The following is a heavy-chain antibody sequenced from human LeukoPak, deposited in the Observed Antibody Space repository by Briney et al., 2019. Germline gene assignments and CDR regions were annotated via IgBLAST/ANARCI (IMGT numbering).Heavy chain of an antibody. CDR3: TTDPPDSSGYYSSD. Sequence: GGSLRLSCAASGFTFSNAWMSWVRQAPGKGLEWVGRIKSKTDGGTTDYAAPVKGRFTISRDDSKNTLYLQMNSLKTEDTAVYYCTTDPPDSSGYYSSDWGQGTLVTVSS. CDR2: IKSKTDGGTT. D-gene: IGHD3-22*01. V-gene: IGHV3-15*01. CDR1: GFTFSNAW. J-gene: IGHJ4*02.